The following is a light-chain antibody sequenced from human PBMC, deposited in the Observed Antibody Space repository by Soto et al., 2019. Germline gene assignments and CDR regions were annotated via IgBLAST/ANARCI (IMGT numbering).Light chain of an antibody. V-gene: IGKV3-20*01. J-gene: IGKJ2*01. CDR1: QSVISDD. CDR3: QQYGTPPFT. Sequence: EIVLTQSPGTLSLSPGEGATLSCGASQSVISDDLAWYQQKPGQPPRLLIFGASSRPTDIPDRFSGSGSGTDFTLTIARLEPEDFGVYYCQQYGTPPFTFGQGTKLEIK. CDR2: GAS.